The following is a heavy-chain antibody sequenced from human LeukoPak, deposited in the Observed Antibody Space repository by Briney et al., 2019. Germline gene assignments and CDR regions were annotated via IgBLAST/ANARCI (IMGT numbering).Heavy chain of an antibody. J-gene: IGHJ4*02. CDR1: GGSISSYY. CDR3: ARDHLEYCSGGSCYSYFDY. Sequence: PLETLSLTCTVSGGSISSYYWSWIRQPAGKGLEWIGRIYTSGSTNYNPSLKSRVTMSVDTSKNQFSLKLSSETAADTAVYYCARDHLEYCSGGSCYSYFDYWGQGTLVTVSS. CDR2: IYTSGST. D-gene: IGHD2-15*01. V-gene: IGHV4-4*07.